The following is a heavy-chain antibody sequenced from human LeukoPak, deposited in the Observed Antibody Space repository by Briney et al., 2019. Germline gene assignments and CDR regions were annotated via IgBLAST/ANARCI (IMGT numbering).Heavy chain of an antibody. J-gene: IGHJ4*02. Sequence: GGSLRLSCAASGFTFSSYGMHWVRQAPGKGLEWVAVISYDGSNKYYADSVKGRFTISRDNSKNTLYLQMNSLRAEDTAVYYCAKPPRCYYDSSGYSTPLDYWGQGTLVTVSS. CDR2: ISYDGSNK. CDR1: GFTFSSYG. V-gene: IGHV3-30*18. D-gene: IGHD3-22*01. CDR3: AKPPRCYYDSSGYSTPLDY.